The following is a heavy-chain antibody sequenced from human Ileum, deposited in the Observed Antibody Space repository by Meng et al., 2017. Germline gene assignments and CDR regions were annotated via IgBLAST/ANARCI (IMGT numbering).Heavy chain of an antibody. V-gene: IGHV4-34*01. D-gene: IGHD3-3*01. J-gene: IGHJ4*01. CDR1: GGSFSGYY. CDR3: ARLATPICDFWSGYRFDY. Sequence: SETLSLTCAVYGGSFSGYYWSWIRQPPGKGLEWIGEINHSGSTNYNPSLKSRVTISVDTSKNQFSLKLSSVTAADTAVYYCARLATPICDFWSGYRFDYWGQGNQV. CDR2: INHSGST.